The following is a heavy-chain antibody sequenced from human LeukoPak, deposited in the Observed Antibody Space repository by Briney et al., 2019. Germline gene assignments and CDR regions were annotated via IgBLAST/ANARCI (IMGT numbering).Heavy chain of an antibody. J-gene: IGHJ4*02. V-gene: IGHV4-39*07. D-gene: IGHD3-22*01. CDR3: ARQSLYYYDSSGPLYPSSYYFDY. Sequence: SETLSLTCTVSGGSISSSSYYWGWIRQPPGKGLEWIGSIYYSGSTYYNPSLKSRVTISVDTSKNQFSLKLSSVTAADTAVYYCARQSLYYYDSSGPLYPSSYYFDYWGQGTLVTVSS. CDR2: IYYSGST. CDR1: GGSISSSSYY.